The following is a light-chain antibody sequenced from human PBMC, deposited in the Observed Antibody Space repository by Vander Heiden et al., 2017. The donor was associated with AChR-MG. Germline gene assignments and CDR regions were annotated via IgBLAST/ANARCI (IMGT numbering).Light chain of an antibody. CDR2: DVN. CDR1: SRDVGNYNY. V-gene: IGLV2-11*01. CDR3: CSFAGTPTFV. J-gene: IGLJ1*01. Sequence: QSALTQPRSVSGSPGQSVTISCTGTSRDVGNYNYVSWYQQHPGRAPKVIIYDVNKRPSGVPDRFSGSKSGITASLTISGLQAEDEAEYYCCSFAGTPTFVFGTGTQVTVL.